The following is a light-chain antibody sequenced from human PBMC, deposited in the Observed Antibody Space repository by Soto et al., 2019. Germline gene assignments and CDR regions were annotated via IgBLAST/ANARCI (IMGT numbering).Light chain of an antibody. CDR2: DAS. J-gene: IGKJ1*01. Sequence: DIQMTQSPYTVSASVGDRVTITCRASQGIVRWLAWYQQKPGKAPKLLIYDASSLESGVPSRFSGSGAGTEFTLTISSLQPDDFATYYCQHYYGFSRTFGQGTKVDIK. CDR1: QGIVRW. V-gene: IGKV1-5*01. CDR3: QHYYGFSRT.